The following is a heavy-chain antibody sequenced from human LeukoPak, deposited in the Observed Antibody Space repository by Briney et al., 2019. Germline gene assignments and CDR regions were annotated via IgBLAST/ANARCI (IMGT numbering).Heavy chain of an antibody. V-gene: IGHV4-59*08. CDR2: LDNTERT. J-gene: IGHJ4*02. CDR1: GGSFSGYY. Sequence: NPSETLSLTCAVYGGSFSGYYWSWIRQPPGKGLEWIGYLDNTERTNYNPSLKSRLTISLDTSNNRFSLRLSSVTAADTAVYFCARGSNRYYFDSSGYHYYLDSWGQGTLVTVSS. D-gene: IGHD3-22*01. CDR3: ARGSNRYYFDSSGYHYYLDS.